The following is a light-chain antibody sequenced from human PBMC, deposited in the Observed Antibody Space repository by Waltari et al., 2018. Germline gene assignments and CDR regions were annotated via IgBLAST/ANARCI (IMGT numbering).Light chain of an antibody. CDR1: QSILYSSNNLNY. V-gene: IGKV4-1*01. CDR3: QQYYGSPPWT. CDR2: WAS. Sequence: DIVMTQSPDSLTVSLGERATINCQSTQSILYSSNNLNYLAWYQQRPGQPPKLLIYWASTRESGVPDRFSGSGSGTDFTLTISSLQAEDVAVYYCQQYYGSPPWTFGQGTKVEIK. J-gene: IGKJ1*01.